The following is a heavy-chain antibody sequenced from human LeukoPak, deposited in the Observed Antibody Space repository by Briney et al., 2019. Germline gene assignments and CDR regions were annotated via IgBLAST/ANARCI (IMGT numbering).Heavy chain of an antibody. J-gene: IGHJ4*02. Sequence: SETLSLTCAVYGGSFSGYYWSWIRQHPGKGLEWIGYIYYSGSTYYNPSLKSRVTISVDTSKNQFSLKLSSVTAADTAVYYCARGIGYCSGGSCFTDYWGQGTLVTVSS. CDR1: GGSFSGYY. V-gene: IGHV4-34*01. CDR3: ARGIGYCSGGSCFTDY. D-gene: IGHD2-15*01. CDR2: IYYSGST.